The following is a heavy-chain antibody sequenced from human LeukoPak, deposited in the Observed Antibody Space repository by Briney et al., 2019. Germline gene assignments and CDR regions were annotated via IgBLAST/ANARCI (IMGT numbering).Heavy chain of an antibody. D-gene: IGHD5-18*01. V-gene: IGHV4-59*01. CDR3: ARDNGSRGYSYGYPGGAFDI. J-gene: IGHJ3*02. CDR2: IYYSGST. Sequence: PSETLSLTCTVSGGSISSYYWSWIRQPPGKGLEWIGYIYYSGSTNYNPSLKSRVTISVDTSKNQFSLKLSSVTAADTAVYYCARDNGSRGYSYGYPGGAFDIWGQGTMVTVSS. CDR1: GGSISSYY.